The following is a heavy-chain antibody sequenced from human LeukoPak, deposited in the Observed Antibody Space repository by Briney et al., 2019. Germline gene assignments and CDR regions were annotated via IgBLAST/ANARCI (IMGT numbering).Heavy chain of an antibody. D-gene: IGHD4-17*01. Sequence: SETLSLTCTVPGGSISSYYWSWIRQPAGKGLEWIGRIYTSGSTNYNPSLKSRVPMSVDTSKNQFSLKLSSVTAADTAVYYCARDWTTGTLDYWGQGTLVTVSS. CDR1: GGSISSYY. V-gene: IGHV4-4*07. CDR3: ARDWTTGTLDY. J-gene: IGHJ4*02. CDR2: IYTSGST.